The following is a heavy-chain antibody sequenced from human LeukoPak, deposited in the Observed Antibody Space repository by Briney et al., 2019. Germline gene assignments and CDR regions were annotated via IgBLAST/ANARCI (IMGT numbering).Heavy chain of an antibody. V-gene: IGHV3-21*01. CDR3: ARDALARYYDSSGYNIDY. Sequence: GGSLRLSCAASGFTFSSYSMNWVRQAPGKGLEWASSISSSSSYIYYADSVKGRFTISRDNAKNSLYLQMNSLRAEDTAVYYCARDALARYYDSSGYNIDYWGQGTLVTVSS. CDR1: GFTFSSYS. D-gene: IGHD3-22*01. J-gene: IGHJ4*02. CDR2: ISSSSSYI.